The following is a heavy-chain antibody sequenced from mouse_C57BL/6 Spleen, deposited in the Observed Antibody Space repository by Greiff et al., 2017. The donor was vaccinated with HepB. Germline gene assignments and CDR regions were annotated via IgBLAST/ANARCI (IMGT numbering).Heavy chain of an antibody. CDR1: GFNIKDDY. CDR2: IDPENGDT. V-gene: IGHV14-4*01. D-gene: IGHD2-5*01. Sequence: EVQLVESGAELVRPGASVKLSCTASGFNIKDDYMHWVKQRPEQGLEWIGWIDPENGDTEYASKFQGKATITADTSSNTAYLQLSSLTSEDTAVYYCTTGSNYVYAMDYWGQGTSVTVSS. J-gene: IGHJ4*01. CDR3: TTGSNYVYAMDY.